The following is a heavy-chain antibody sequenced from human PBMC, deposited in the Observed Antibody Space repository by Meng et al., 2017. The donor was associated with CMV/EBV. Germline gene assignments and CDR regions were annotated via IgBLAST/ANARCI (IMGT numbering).Heavy chain of an antibody. CDR1: GFTFSGSA. V-gene: IGHV3-73*01. CDR3: TTPREGAFDI. Sequence: GESLKISCAASGFTFSGSAMHWVRQASGKGLEWVGRIRSKANSYATAYAASVKGRITISRDDSKNTAYMQMNSLKTEDTAVYYCTTPREGAFDIWGQGTMVTVSS. D-gene: IGHD5-24*01. CDR2: IRSKANSYAT. J-gene: IGHJ3*02.